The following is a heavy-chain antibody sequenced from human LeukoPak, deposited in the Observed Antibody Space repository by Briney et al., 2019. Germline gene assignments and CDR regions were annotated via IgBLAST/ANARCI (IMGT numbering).Heavy chain of an antibody. D-gene: IGHD6-13*01. CDR2: INHGGST. CDR3: ARGRYVTTRGGAAAGFLDY. V-gene: IGHV4-34*01. Sequence: SETLSPTCAVSGGSFSGHYWNWIRQPPGKGLEWIGEINHGGSTNYNPSLKSRVTISVDTSQNQFSLRLSSVTAADTAVYYCARGRYVTTRGGAAAGFLDYWGQGTLVTVSS. CDR1: GGSFSGHY. J-gene: IGHJ4*02.